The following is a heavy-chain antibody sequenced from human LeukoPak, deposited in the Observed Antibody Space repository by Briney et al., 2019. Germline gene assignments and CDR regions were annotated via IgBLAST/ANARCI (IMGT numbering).Heavy chain of an antibody. CDR2: INSDGTST. D-gene: IGHD6-19*01. CDR3: AKVNSAWHIDY. V-gene: IGHV3-74*01. J-gene: IGHJ4*02. Sequence: GGSLRLSCAASGFSFGSYWMHWVRQAPGKGPVWVSRINSDGTSTAYADSVKGRFTISRDNSKNTLYVQMNSLRAEDTAVYYCAKVNSAWHIDYWGQGTLVTVSS. CDR1: GFSFGSYW.